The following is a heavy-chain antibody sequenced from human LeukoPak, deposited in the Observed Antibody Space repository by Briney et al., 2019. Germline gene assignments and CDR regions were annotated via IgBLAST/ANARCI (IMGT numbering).Heavy chain of an antibody. V-gene: IGHV3-9*01. Sequence: GGSLRLSCAASRFRFDDYAVHWVRQVPGKGLEWVSGITWKSGIIAYADSVKGRFTISRDNGKNSLFLQMNSLRPEDTALYYCARNRYSSASLGLLDSWGRGTLVTVSS. D-gene: IGHD6-19*01. J-gene: IGHJ5*01. CDR1: RFRFDDYA. CDR2: ITWKSGII. CDR3: ARNRYSSASLGLLDS.